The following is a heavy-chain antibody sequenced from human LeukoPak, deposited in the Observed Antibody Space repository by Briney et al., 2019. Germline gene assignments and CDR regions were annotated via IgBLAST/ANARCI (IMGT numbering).Heavy chain of an antibody. Sequence: ASVKVSCKASGYTFTGYYMHWVRQAPGQGLEWMGWINPNSGGTNYAQKFQGRVTMTRDTSISTAYMELSRLRSDDTAVYYCARGIGVVRGVIIDFDYWGQGTLVTVSS. J-gene: IGHJ4*02. V-gene: IGHV1-2*02. CDR1: GYTFTGYY. CDR3: ARGIGVVRGVIIDFDY. CDR2: INPNSGGT. D-gene: IGHD3-10*01.